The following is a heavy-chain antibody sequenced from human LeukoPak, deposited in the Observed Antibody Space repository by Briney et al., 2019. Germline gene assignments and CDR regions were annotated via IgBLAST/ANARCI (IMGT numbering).Heavy chain of an antibody. V-gene: IGHV4-59*08. Sequence: SETLSLTCTVSGGSISSYYWSWIRQPPGKGLEWIGYIYYSGSTNYNPSLKSRATISVDTSKNQFSLRLSSVTAADTAVYYCARAYSGSYYDSGFDYWGQGTLVTVSS. CDR2: IYYSGST. CDR1: GGSISSYY. D-gene: IGHD1-26*01. CDR3: ARAYSGSYYDSGFDY. J-gene: IGHJ4*02.